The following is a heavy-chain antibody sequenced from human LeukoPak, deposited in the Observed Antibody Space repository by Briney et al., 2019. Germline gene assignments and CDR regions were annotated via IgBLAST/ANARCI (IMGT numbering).Heavy chain of an antibody. CDR1: GYTFTSYY. Sequence: ASVKVSCKASGYTFTSYYMHWVRQAPGQGLEWMGKINPSGDRTNYAQKFQGRVTVTRDTSTRTVYMDLSSLRSEDTAVYYCAREEEGGTFDFWGQGTLVTVSS. CDR3: AREEEGGTFDF. J-gene: IGHJ4*02. D-gene: IGHD3-16*01. V-gene: IGHV1-46*01. CDR2: INPSGDRT.